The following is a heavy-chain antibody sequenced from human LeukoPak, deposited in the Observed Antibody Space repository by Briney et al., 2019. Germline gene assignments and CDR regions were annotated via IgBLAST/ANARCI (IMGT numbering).Heavy chain of an antibody. CDR3: AKDLDPSSSWYKDYFDY. D-gene: IGHD6-13*01. J-gene: IGHJ4*02. CDR1: GFTFSSYA. CDR2: ISGSGGST. V-gene: IGHV3-23*01. Sequence: GGSLRLSCAASGFTFSSYAMNWVRQAPGKGLEWVSAISGSGGSTYYADSVKGRFTISRDNSKNTLYLQMNSLRAEDTAVYYCAKDLDPSSSWYKDYFDYWGQGTLVTVSS.